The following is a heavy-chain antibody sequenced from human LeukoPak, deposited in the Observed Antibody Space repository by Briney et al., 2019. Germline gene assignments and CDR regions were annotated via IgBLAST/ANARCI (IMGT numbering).Heavy chain of an antibody. CDR3: ARDRGQSSSFLYYFDY. CDR1: GGSISSGSYY. CDR2: IYTSGST. V-gene: IGHV4-61*02. D-gene: IGHD6-6*01. J-gene: IGHJ4*02. Sequence: SETLSLTRTVSGGSISSGSYYWSWIRQPAGKGLEWDERIYTSGSTNYNPSLKSRVTISVDTSKNQFSLKLSSVTAADTAVYYCARDRGQSSSFLYYFDYWGQGTLVTVSS.